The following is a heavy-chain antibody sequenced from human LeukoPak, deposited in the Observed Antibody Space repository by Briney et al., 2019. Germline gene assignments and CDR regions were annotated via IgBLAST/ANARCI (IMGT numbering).Heavy chain of an antibody. CDR1: GFTFDDYA. J-gene: IGHJ3*01. V-gene: IGHV3-9*01. D-gene: IGHD7-27*01. CDR2: ISWNSGSI. CDR3: ARVWADAFDL. Sequence: GGSLRLSCAASGFTFDDYAMHWVRQAPGKGLEWVSGISWNSGSIGYADSVKGRFTISRDNAKNSLHLQMNSLRAEDTAVYYCARVWADAFDLWGQGTMVTVSS.